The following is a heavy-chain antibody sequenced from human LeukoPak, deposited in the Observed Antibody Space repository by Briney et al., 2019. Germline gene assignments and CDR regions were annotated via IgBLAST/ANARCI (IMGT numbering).Heavy chain of an antibody. V-gene: IGHV3-7*04. J-gene: IGHJ5*02. CDR2: IKEDGREQ. CDR1: GFTFSSYW. D-gene: IGHD5-18*01. CDR3: ARAQSYTFDP. Sequence: GGSLRLYCAASGFTFSSYWMTWVRQAPGKGLEWLANIKEDGREQYYVDSVKGRFTISRDNAKHSLYLQMNSLRAEDTAVYYCARAQSYTFDPWGLGTLVTVSS.